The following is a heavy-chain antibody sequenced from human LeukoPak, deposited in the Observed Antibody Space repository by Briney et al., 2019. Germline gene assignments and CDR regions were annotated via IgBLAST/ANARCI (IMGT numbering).Heavy chain of an antibody. J-gene: IGHJ4*02. CDR1: GFTLSSYG. D-gene: IGHD1-26*01. CDR3: AKEWDLSFNY. CDR2: IRSDGSNK. Sequence: GGSLRLSCAASGFTLSSYGMHWVRQAPGKGLEWVTFIRSDGSNKYYADSVKGRFTISRDSSKNTLYLQMNSLRAEDTAVYYCAKEWDLSFNYWGRGTLVTVSS. V-gene: IGHV3-30*02.